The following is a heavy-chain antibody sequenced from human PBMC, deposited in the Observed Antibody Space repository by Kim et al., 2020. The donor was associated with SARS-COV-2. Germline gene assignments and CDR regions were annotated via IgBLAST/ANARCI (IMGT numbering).Heavy chain of an antibody. Sequence: SETLSLTCTVSGGSISSSSYYWGWIRQPPGKGLEWIGCIYYSGSTYYNPSLKSRVTIAVDTSKNQFSLKLSSVTAADTAVYYCAREPGYYFDYWGQGTLVTVSS. D-gene: IGHD3-10*01. CDR3: AREPGYYFDY. CDR2: IYYSGST. J-gene: IGHJ4*02. CDR1: GGSISSSSYY. V-gene: IGHV4-39*07.